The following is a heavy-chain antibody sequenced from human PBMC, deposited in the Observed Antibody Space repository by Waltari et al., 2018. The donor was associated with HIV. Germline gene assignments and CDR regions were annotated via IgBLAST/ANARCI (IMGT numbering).Heavy chain of an antibody. CDR3: ARGPTPGGSYRYLDHNWFDP. J-gene: IGHJ5*02. Sequence: QVQLQESGPGLVKPSGPLSPTCAVSGVSIGSRNWWRWVRQSPGKGLEWIGEMSQSGDSNYNPSLESRVTISIDESENQLSLKVTSVTAADTAIYYCARGPTPGGSYRYLDHNWFDPWGQGTLVTVSS. CDR1: GVSIGSRNW. V-gene: IGHV4-4*02. D-gene: IGHD1-26*01. CDR2: MSQSGDS.